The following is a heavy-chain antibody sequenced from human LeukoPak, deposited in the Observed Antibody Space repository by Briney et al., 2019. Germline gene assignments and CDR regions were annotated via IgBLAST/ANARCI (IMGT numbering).Heavy chain of an antibody. CDR1: GGSFSGYY. J-gene: IGHJ4*02. Sequence: PSETLSLTCAVYGGSFSGYYWSWIRQPPGKGLEWIGEINHSGSTNYNPSLKSRVTISVDTSKNQFSLTLTSVTVADTAVYYCARHVAPDMDYFDYWGPGTLVTVSP. CDR2: INHSGST. CDR3: ARHVAPDMDYFDY. V-gene: IGHV4-34*01. D-gene: IGHD2-15*01.